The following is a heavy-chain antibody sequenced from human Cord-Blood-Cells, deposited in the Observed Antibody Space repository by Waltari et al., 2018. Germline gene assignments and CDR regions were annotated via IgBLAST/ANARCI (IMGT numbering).Heavy chain of an antibody. Sequence: LQLQESGPGLVKPSETLSLTCTVSGGSLSSSSYHWGWIRPPPGKGLEWIGSIYYSGSTYYNPSLKSRVTISVDTSKNQFSLKLSSVTAADTAVYYCARHRYSGSSNFDYWGQGTLVTVSS. CDR2: IYYSGST. CDR1: GGSLSSSSYH. V-gene: IGHV4-39*07. D-gene: IGHD1-26*01. J-gene: IGHJ4*02. CDR3: ARHRYSGSSNFDY.